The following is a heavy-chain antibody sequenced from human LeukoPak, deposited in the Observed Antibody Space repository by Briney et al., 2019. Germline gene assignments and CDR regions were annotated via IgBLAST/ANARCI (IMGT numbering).Heavy chain of an antibody. V-gene: IGHV1-69*13. D-gene: IGHD5-18*01. CDR3: ARVLVRGYSYGDYYYGMDV. J-gene: IGHJ6*04. CDR2: IIPIFGTA. Sequence: SVKVSCKASGGTFSSYAISWVRQAPGQGLEWMGGIIPIFGTANYAQKFQGRVTITADESTSTAYMELSSLRSEDTAVYYCARVLVRGYSYGDYYYGMDVWGKGTTVTVS. CDR1: GGTFSSYA.